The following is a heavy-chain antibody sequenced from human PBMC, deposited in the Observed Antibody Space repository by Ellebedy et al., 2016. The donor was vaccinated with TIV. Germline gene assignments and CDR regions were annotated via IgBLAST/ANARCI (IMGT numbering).Heavy chain of an antibody. Sequence: SETLSLTCTVSGGSISSSSYYWGWIRQPPGKGLEWIGSIYYSGSTYYNPSLKSRVTISVDTSKNQFSLKLSSVTAADTAVYYCARLRVSVTTHFDYWGQGTLVTVSS. CDR2: IYYSGST. D-gene: IGHD4-17*01. CDR1: GGSISSSSYY. CDR3: ARLRVSVTTHFDY. J-gene: IGHJ4*02. V-gene: IGHV4-39*01.